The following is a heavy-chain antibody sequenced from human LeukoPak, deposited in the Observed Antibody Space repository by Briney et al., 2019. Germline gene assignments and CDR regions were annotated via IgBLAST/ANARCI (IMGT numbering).Heavy chain of an antibody. CDR1: GGSISSYY. D-gene: IGHD3-10*01. Sequence: SETLSLTCTVSGGSISSYYWSWIRQPPGKGLEWIGYIYYSGSTNYNPSLKSRVTISVDTSKNQFSLKLSSVTAADTAVYYCARVSPLGITMVRGVIKDYFDYWGQGTLVTVSS. CDR2: IYYSGST. V-gene: IGHV4-59*08. CDR3: ARVSPLGITMVRGVIKDYFDY. J-gene: IGHJ4*02.